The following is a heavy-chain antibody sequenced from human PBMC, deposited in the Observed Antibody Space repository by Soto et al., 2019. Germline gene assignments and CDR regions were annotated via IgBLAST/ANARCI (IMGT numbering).Heavy chain of an antibody. J-gene: IGHJ6*03. V-gene: IGHV3-9*01. CDR1: GFTFDDYA. CDR2: ISWNSGSI. D-gene: IGHD6-13*01. CDR3: AKDIAAAGTLVTIAMDV. Sequence: EVQLVESGGGLVQPGRSLRLSCAASGFTFDDYAMHWVRQAPGKGLEWVSGISWNSGSIGYADSVKGRFTISRDNAKNSLYLQVTSLRAEDTALYYCAKDIAAAGTLVTIAMDVWGKGTTVTVSS.